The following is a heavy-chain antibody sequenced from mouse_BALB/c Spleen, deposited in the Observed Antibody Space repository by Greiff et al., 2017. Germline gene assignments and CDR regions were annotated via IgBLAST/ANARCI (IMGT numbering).Heavy chain of an antibody. CDR2: IDPENGDT. CDR3: TRWYFDV. CDR1: GFNIKDYY. J-gene: IGHJ1*01. V-gene: IGHV14-4*02. Sequence: EVQLQQSGAELVRSGASVKLSCTASGFNIKDYYMHWVKQRPEQGLEWIGWIDPENGDTEYAPKFQGKATMTADTSSSTAYMQLSSLTSEDSAVYYCTRWYFDVWGAGTTVTVSS.